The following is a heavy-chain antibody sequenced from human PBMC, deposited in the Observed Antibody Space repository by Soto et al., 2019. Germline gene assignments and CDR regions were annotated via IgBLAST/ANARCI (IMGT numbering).Heavy chain of an antibody. Sequence: QVQLVESGGGVVQPGRSLRLSCAASGFTFSSYGMHWVRQAPGKGLEWVAVTWYDGSNKYHADSVKGRFTISRDNSKNTLYLQMNSLRVEDTAVYYCARLSNSWSMDVWGQGTTVTVSS. CDR3: ARLSNSWSMDV. D-gene: IGHD2-2*01. CDR1: GFTFSSYG. V-gene: IGHV3-33*01. J-gene: IGHJ6*02. CDR2: TWYDGSNK.